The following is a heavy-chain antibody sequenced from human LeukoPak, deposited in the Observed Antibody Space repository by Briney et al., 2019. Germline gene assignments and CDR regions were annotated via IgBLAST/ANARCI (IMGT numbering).Heavy chain of an antibody. Sequence: PSEALSLTCDEYGGSFSGYYWSWIPQPPGKGLEWIREINHSGSTNYNPSLKSRVTISVDTSKNQFSLKLSSVTAADTAVYYCERERYCSNTSCYGEFDYCGRGTLVSVSS. CDR2: INHSGST. CDR3: ERERYCSNTSCYGEFDY. V-gene: IGHV4-34*01. J-gene: IGHJ4*02. D-gene: IGHD2-2*01. CDR1: GGSFSGYY.